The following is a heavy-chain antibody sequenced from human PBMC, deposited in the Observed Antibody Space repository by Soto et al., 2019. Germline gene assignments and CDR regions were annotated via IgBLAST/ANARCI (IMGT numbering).Heavy chain of an antibody. CDR3: ARSSLGYCNSTSCYGLDY. CDR1: GGSISSYY. V-gene: IGHV4-4*07. Sequence: QVQLQESGPGLVKPSETLSLTCTVSGGSISSYYWSWIRQPAGKGLEWIGRIYTSGSTNYNPSLTSRVTMSVDTSKNQFALKLSSVTAADTAVYYCARSSLGYCNSTSCYGLDYWGQGTLVTVSS. D-gene: IGHD2-2*01. CDR2: IYTSGST. J-gene: IGHJ4*02.